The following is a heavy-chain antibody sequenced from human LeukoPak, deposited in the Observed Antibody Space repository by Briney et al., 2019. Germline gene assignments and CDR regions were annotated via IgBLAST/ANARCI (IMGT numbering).Heavy chain of an antibody. J-gene: IGHJ5*02. CDR2: INPSSGGT. V-gene: IGHV1-2*06. Sequence: ASVKVSCKASGYTFTGYYMHWVRQAPGQGLEWMGRINPSSGGTNYAQKFQGRVTMTRDTSISTAYMELSRLRSDDTAVYYCARVAQWLVNWFDPWGQGTLVTVSS. D-gene: IGHD6-19*01. CDR3: ARVAQWLVNWFDP. CDR1: GYTFTGYY.